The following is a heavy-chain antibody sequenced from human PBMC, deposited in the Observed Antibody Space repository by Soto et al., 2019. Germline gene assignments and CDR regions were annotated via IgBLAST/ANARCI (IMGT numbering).Heavy chain of an antibody. J-gene: IGHJ4*02. CDR1: GFTFDDYA. CDR2: ISWNSGSI. Sequence: EVQLVESGGGLVQPGRSLRLSCAASGFTFDDYAMHWVRQAPGKGLEWVSGISWNSGSIGYADSVKGRFTISRDNAKNTLYLQMNSLRAEDTALYYCAKDMARIAVAAQDYWGQGTLVTVSS. CDR3: AKDMARIAVAAQDY. V-gene: IGHV3-9*01. D-gene: IGHD6-19*01.